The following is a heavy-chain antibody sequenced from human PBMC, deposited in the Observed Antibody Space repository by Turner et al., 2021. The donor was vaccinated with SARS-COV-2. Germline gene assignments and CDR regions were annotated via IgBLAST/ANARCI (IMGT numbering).Heavy chain of an antibody. CDR2: IYTGGST. CDR3: ARGGGSSSTRVS. V-gene: IGHV3-53*01. Sequence: EVQLVESGGELIQPGGSLRLSCAVSGFSVSNNYMSWVRQAPGKGLGWVSVIYTGGSTNYTDSVKGRFTISRDNSKNTVFLQMNSLGAEDTAIYYCARGGGSSSTRVSWGQGTLVTVSS. CDR1: GFSVSNNY. J-gene: IGHJ5*02. D-gene: IGHD3-16*01.